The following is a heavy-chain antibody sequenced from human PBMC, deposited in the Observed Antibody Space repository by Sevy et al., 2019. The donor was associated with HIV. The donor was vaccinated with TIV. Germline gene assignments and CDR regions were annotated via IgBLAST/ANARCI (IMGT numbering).Heavy chain of an antibody. CDR2: IYYSGST. D-gene: IGHD3-22*01. CDR1: GGSISSGGYY. CDR3: ARESRPYYYDSSGYSGFDY. J-gene: IGHJ4*02. V-gene: IGHV4-31*03. Sequence: SETLSLTCTVSGGSISSGGYYWSWIRQNPGKGLEWIGYIYYSGSTYYNPSLKSRVTISVDTSKNQCSLKLSSVTAADTAVYYCARESRPYYYDSSGYSGFDYWGQGTLVTVSS.